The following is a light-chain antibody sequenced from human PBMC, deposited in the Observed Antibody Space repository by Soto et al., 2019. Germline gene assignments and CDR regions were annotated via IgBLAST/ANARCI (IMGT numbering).Light chain of an antibody. J-gene: IGLJ3*02. CDR1: NSDVGSHNF. CDR3: YSLTNGATWV. CDR2: EAS. V-gene: IGLV2-23*01. Sequence: QSVLTQPASVSGSPGQSITISCTGTNSDVGSHNFVSWYQQYPGKAPKLLIYEASKRPSGLSNRFSGSKSGNTASLTISGLQAEDEADYYCYSLTNGATWVFGGGTKVTVL.